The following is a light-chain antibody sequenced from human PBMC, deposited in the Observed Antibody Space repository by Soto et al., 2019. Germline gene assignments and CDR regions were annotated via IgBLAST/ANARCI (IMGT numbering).Light chain of an antibody. V-gene: IGKV3-11*01. J-gene: IGKJ4*01. CDR1: QSVSSY. CDR2: DAS. CDR3: QQRSDWLT. Sequence: EIVLTQSPATLSLSPGERATLSCRASQSVSSYLAWYQQKPGQAPRLLIYDASNRATGIPDRFSGSGSGTDFTLTISSLEPEDFAVYYCQQRSDWLTFGGGTTVEIK.